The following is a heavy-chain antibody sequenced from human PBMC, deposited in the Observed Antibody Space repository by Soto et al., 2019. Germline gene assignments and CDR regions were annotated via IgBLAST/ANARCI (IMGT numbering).Heavy chain of an antibody. J-gene: IGHJ6*02. CDR1: GDSISRGGFF. CDR3: ARGAMLRGPGYYYALDV. V-gene: IGHV4-31*03. D-gene: IGHD3-10*01. CDR2: ISYSGST. Sequence: QVQLQESGPGLVKPSQTLSLICTVSGDSISRGGFFWSWIRQHPGEGLEWIGYISYSGSTYYNPSPKSRVNISVDTSKNHFSLPLGSVTAPDTAVYYWARGAMLRGPGYYYALDVWGQGTTVTVSS.